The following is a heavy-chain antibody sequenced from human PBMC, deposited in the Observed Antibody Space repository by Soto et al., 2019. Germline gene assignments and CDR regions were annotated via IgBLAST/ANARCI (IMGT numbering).Heavy chain of an antibody. CDR2: LDYSGTT. CDR1: GGSISSYY. V-gene: IGHV4-59*01. Sequence: QVQLQESGPGLVKPSETLSLICTVSGGSISSYYWNWIRQSPGKGLEWIASLDYSGTTNYNPSLKSRVTTSVDPSKKQFSLKMSSVTAADTAVYYCARDCFPPYSSSSKGFDYWGQGSLVTVST. D-gene: IGHD6-6*01. CDR3: ARDCFPPYSSSSKGFDY. J-gene: IGHJ4*02.